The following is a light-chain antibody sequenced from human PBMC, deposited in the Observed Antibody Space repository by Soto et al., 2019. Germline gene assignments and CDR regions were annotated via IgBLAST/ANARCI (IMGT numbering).Light chain of an antibody. Sequence: QSALTQPASVSGSPGQSITISCTGTSSDVGGYNYVSWYQQHPGKAPKLMIYDVSNRPSGVSNRFSGSKSGNTASLTISGLQAEDAAAYYCSSYTSSSTPYVFGTGTKLTVL. CDR3: SSYTSSSTPYV. CDR1: SSDVGGYNY. J-gene: IGLJ1*01. CDR2: DVS. V-gene: IGLV2-14*01.